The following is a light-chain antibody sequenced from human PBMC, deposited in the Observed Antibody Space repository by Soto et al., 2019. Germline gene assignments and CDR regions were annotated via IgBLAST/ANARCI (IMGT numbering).Light chain of an antibody. J-gene: IGKJ1*01. CDR1: QSMSRY. CDR2: AAS. V-gene: IGKV1-39*01. CDR3: QQSYSTLLA. Sequence: ASQSMSRYLNWYQQRXGRWPELVIYAASXLQSGVASRFSGSGSGTDFTLTISSLQPEDFATYYCQQSYSTLLAFGQGTKVDIK.